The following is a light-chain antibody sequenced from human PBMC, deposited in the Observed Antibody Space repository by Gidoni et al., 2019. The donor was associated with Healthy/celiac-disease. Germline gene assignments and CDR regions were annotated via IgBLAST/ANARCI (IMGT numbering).Light chain of an antibody. J-gene: IGKJ1*01. Sequence: DILMTQSPATLSVSPGERATLSCRASQSVSSKLAWYQQKPVQAPRLLIYGASTRATGIPARFSGSGSGTEFNLTISSRKSEDFAVYYCQQYNNWPTWTFGQGTKVEIK. CDR3: QQYNNWPTWT. CDR1: QSVSSK. V-gene: IGKV3-15*01. CDR2: GAS.